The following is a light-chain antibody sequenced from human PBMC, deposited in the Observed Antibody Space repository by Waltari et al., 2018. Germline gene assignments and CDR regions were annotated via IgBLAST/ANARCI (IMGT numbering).Light chain of an antibody. Sequence: DIVMTQSPLPLPVTPGEPASISCRSSQSLLHRNGYNYLDWYLQKPGQSPQLLIYLGSTRASGVPDRFSGSGSGTDFTLKVSRVEAEDVGVYYCMQSLQTSYTFGQGTKLEIK. CDR2: LGS. V-gene: IGKV2-28*01. CDR1: QSLLHRNGYNY. CDR3: MQSLQTSYT. J-gene: IGKJ2*01.